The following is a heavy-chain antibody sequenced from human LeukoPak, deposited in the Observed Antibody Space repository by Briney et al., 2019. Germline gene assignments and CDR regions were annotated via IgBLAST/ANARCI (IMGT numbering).Heavy chain of an antibody. CDR2: INPNSGGT. D-gene: IGHD3-22*01. V-gene: IGHV1-2*02. CDR1: GYTFTGYY. J-gene: IGHJ4*02. CDR3: ARDRSRYYYDSSGYGY. Sequence: GASVKVSCKASGYTFTGYYMHWVRQAPGQGLEWMGWINPNSGGTNYAQKFQGRVTMTRDTSISTAYMELSRLRSDDTAVYYCARDRSRYYYDSSGYGYWGQGTLVTVSS.